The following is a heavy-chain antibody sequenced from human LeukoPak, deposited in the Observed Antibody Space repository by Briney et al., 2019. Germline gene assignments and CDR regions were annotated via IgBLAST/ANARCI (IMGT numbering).Heavy chain of an antibody. CDR3: ARDRGYDSSGYYVNWYFDL. D-gene: IGHD3-22*01. Sequence: SETLSLTCTVSGGSISSYYWSWIRQPPGKGLEWIGYIYYSGSTNYNPSLKSRVTISVDTSKNQFSLKLSSVTAADTAVYYCARDRGYDSSGYYVNWYFDLWGRGTLVTVSS. CDR1: GGSISSYY. J-gene: IGHJ2*01. CDR2: IYYSGST. V-gene: IGHV4-59*01.